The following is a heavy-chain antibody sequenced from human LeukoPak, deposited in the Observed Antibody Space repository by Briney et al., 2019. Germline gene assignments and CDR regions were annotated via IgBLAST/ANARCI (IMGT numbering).Heavy chain of an antibody. J-gene: IGHJ4*02. CDR2: IYYSGST. V-gene: IGHV4-39*07. D-gene: IGHD3-22*01. Sequence: SETLSLTCTVSGGSISSSSYYWGWIRQPPGKGLEWIGSIYYSGSTYYNPSLKSRVTISVDTSKNQFSLKLSSVTAADTAVYYCARGDSSGEMGYYFDYWGQGTLVTVSS. CDR3: ARGDSSGEMGYYFDY. CDR1: GGSISSSSYY.